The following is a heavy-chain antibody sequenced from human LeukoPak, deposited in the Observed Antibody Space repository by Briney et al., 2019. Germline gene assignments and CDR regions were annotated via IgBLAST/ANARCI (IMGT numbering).Heavy chain of an antibody. J-gene: IGHJ4*02. V-gene: IGHV1-69*05. D-gene: IGHD2-8*01. CDR2: IIPPSGTR. CDR3: ARAPEEYAMTN. CDR1: GGTFTNYA. Sequence: SVKVSCKASGGTFTNYAVNWVRQAPGQGLEWMGAIIPPSGTRNYAQKFRGSVTITTDESTSTVYMEVSSLKSEDTAVYYCARAPEEYAMTNWGQGILVAVSS.